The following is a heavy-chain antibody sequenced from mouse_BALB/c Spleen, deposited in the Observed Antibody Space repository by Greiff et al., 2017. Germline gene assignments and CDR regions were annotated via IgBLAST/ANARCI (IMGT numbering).Heavy chain of an antibody. CDR1: GFSLTGYG. V-gene: IGHV2-6-7*01. CDR2: IWGDGST. D-gene: IGHD2-4*01. J-gene: IGHJ4*01. CDR3: ARDYYDYDEAMDY. Sequence: QVQLKESGPGLVAPSQSLSITCTVSGFSLTGYGVNWVRQPPGKGLEWLGMIWGDGSTDYNSALKSRLSISKDNSKSQVFLKMNRLQTDDTARYYCARDYYDYDEAMDYWGQGTSVTVAS.